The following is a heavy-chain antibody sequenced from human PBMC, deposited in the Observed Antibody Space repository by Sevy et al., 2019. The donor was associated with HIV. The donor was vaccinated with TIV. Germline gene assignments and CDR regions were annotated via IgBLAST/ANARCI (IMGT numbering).Heavy chain of an antibody. CDR3: AKDSYYYGSGSRTINWFDP. V-gene: IGHV3-23*01. CDR2: ISGSGGST. CDR1: GFTFSGYA. J-gene: IGHJ5*02. D-gene: IGHD3-10*01. Sequence: GGSLRLSCAASGFTFSGYAMSWVRQAPGKGLEWVSAISGSGGSTYYADSVKGRFTISRDNSKNTLYLQMNSLRAEDTAVYYCAKDSYYYGSGSRTINWFDPWGQGTLVTVSS.